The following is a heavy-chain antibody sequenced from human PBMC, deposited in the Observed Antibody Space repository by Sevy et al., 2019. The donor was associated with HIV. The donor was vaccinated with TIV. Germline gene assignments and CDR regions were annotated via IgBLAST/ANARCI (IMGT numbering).Heavy chain of an antibody. CDR1: GGSISAYY. CDR2: IYYTGST. Sequence: SETLSLTCTVFGGSISAYYWSWIRQSPEKGLQYIGYIYYTGSTNYNPSLKSRVTISVDTSKNQFSLRLTSVTAADTAIYSCAGAPPVRSGDDALNWFDPWGQGTLVTVSS. J-gene: IGHJ5*02. V-gene: IGHV4-59*01. CDR3: AGAPPVRSGDDALNWFDP. D-gene: IGHD5-12*01.